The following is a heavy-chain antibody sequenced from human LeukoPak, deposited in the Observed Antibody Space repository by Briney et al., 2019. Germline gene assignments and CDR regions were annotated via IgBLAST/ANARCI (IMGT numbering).Heavy chain of an antibody. Sequence: PSETLSLTCTVSGGSISSYYWSWIRQPPGKGLEWIGYIYYSGSTNYNPSLKSRVTISVDTSKNQFSLKLSSVTAADTAVYYCATIAAAGTVDYWGQGTLVTLSS. CDR1: GGSISSYY. V-gene: IGHV4-59*08. CDR2: IYYSGST. D-gene: IGHD6-13*01. CDR3: ATIAAAGTVDY. J-gene: IGHJ4*02.